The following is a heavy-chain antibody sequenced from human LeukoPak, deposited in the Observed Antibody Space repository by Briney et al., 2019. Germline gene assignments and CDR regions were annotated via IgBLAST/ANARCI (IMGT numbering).Heavy chain of an antibody. Sequence: PGGSLRLSCAASGFTVSSNYMSWVRQAPGKGLEWVSAISGSGGSTYYADSVKGRFTISRDNSKNTLYLQMNSLRAEDTAVYYCAKTIGVRGSNVDYWGQRTLVTVSS. V-gene: IGHV3-23*01. CDR1: GFTVSSNY. CDR3: AKTIGVRGSNVDY. D-gene: IGHD3-10*01. J-gene: IGHJ4*02. CDR2: ISGSGGST.